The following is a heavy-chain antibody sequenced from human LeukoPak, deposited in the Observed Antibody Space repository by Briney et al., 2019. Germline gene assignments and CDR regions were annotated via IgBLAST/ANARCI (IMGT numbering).Heavy chain of an antibody. CDR2: IIPIFGTA. V-gene: IGHV1-69*13. CDR1: GGTFSSYA. CDR3: ARLAAFGIDY. Sequence: ASVKVSCKASGGTFSSYAISWVRQAPGQGLEWMGGIIPIFGTANYAQKFQGRVTITADESTSTAYMEPSSLRSEDTAVYYCARLAAFGIDYWGQGTLVTVFS. J-gene: IGHJ4*02. D-gene: IGHD3-3*01.